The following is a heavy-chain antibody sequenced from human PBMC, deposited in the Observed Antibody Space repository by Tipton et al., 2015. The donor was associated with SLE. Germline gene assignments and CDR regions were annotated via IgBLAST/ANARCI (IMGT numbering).Heavy chain of an antibody. CDR3: AKAYGGSGYYDYFDY. CDR2: ITWDGGST. J-gene: IGHJ4*02. V-gene: IGHV3-43D*03. Sequence: SLRLSCAASGFTFHDYAMHWVRQAPGKGLEWVSLITWDGGSTYYAESVKGRFTISRDNSKNSLYLQINSLRAEDTALYYCAKAYGGSGYYDYFDYWGQGTLVTVSS. D-gene: IGHD3-3*01. CDR1: GFTFHDYA.